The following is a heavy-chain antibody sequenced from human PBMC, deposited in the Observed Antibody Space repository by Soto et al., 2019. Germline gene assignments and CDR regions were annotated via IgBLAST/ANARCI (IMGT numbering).Heavy chain of an antibody. CDR1: GFTFSSYA. D-gene: IGHD1-26*01. CDR2: ISGSGGST. CDR3: AKNQGVELVPLATVDWFDP. Sequence: GGSLRLSCAASGFTFSSYAMSWVRQAPGKGLEWVSAISGSGGSTYYADSVKGRFTISRDNSKNTLYLQMNSLRAEDAAVYHCAKNQGVELVPLATVDWFDPWGQGSVVTVSS. J-gene: IGHJ5*02. V-gene: IGHV3-23*01.